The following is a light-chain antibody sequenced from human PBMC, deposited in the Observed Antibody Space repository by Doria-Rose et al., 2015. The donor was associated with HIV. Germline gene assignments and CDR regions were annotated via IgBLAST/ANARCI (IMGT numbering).Light chain of an antibody. CDR1: QSVSANY. CDR2: GAS. CDR3: HQYASSRT. Sequence: TQSPGTLSLSPGERATLSCRASQSVSANYLACDQQRPGQSPRLRIYGASSRATDILDRFSGSGSGTDFTLTISRLEPEDFAVYYCHQYASSRTFGQGTKVEIK. V-gene: IGKV3-20*01. J-gene: IGKJ1*01.